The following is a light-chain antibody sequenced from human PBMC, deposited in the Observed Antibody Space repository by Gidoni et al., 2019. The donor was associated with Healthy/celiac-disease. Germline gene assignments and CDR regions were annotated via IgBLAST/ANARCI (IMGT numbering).Light chain of an antibody. Sequence: QSALTQPPSVSGAPGQSLTISCTGTSSDVGSYNRVSWYQQPPGTAPKLMIYEVSNRPSGVPDRFSGSKSGNTASLTISGLQAEDEADYYCSLYTSSSTYVFGTGTKVTVL. CDR3: SLYTSSSTYV. V-gene: IGLV2-18*01. CDR2: EVS. J-gene: IGLJ1*01. CDR1: SSDVGSYNR.